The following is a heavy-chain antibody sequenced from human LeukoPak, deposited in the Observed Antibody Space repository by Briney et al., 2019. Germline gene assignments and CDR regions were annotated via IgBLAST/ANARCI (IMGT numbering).Heavy chain of an antibody. V-gene: IGHV1-46*02. CDR3: ARDGWGNYYDSSGCPDY. CDR1: GYTFNSSY. J-gene: IGHJ4*02. D-gene: IGHD3-22*01. Sequence: ASVKVSCKASGYTFNSSYMHWVRQAPGQGLEWMGIINPSDDSTRYAQKFQGRVTMTKDTSTSTAYMELRSLRSDDTAVYYCARDGWGNYYDSSGCPDYWGQGTLVTVSS. CDR2: INPSDDST.